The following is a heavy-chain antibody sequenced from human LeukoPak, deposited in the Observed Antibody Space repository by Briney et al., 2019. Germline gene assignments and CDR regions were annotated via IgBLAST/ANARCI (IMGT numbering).Heavy chain of an antibody. Sequence: MSSETLSLTCSVSGYSISSGFYWAWIRQPPGKGLEYIGTIYHSGSTYYNPSLKSRVTVSVDTSKNQFSLQLRSVTAADTALYYCARVGYGYDASGYYYYWGQGALVTVSS. CDR1: GYSISSGFY. CDR3: ARVGYGYDASGYYYY. D-gene: IGHD3-22*01. CDR2: IYHSGST. V-gene: IGHV4-38-2*02. J-gene: IGHJ4*02.